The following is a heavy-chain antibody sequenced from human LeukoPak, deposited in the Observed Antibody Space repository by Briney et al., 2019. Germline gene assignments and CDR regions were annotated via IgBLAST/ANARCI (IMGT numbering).Heavy chain of an antibody. CDR3: AREIGYYDSSGYYTGDAFDI. Sequence: PGGSLRISCAASEFTFSSYSMNWVRQAPGKGLEWVSSMSSSSSYIYYSDSVKGRFTISRDNAKNSLYLQMNSLRAEDTAVYYCAREIGYYDSSGYYTGDAFDIWGQGTMVTVSS. J-gene: IGHJ3*02. V-gene: IGHV3-21*01. CDR1: EFTFSSYS. D-gene: IGHD3-22*01. CDR2: MSSSSSYI.